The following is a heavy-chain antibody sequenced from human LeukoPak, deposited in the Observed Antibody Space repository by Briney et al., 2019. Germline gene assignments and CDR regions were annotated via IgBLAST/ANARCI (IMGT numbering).Heavy chain of an antibody. D-gene: IGHD3-3*01. CDR2: ISYDGSNK. J-gene: IGHJ4*02. Sequence: GGSLRLSCAASGFTFSSYGMHWVRQAPGKGLEWVAVISYDGSNKYYAGSVKGRFTISRDNSKNTLYLQMNSLRAEDTAVYYCAKDQQTFLEWLFDYWGQGTLVTVSS. CDR3: AKDQQTFLEWLFDY. V-gene: IGHV3-30*18. CDR1: GFTFSSYG.